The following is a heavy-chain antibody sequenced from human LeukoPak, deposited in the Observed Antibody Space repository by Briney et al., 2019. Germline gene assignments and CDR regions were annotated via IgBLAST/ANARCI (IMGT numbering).Heavy chain of an antibody. J-gene: IGHJ5*02. V-gene: IGHV3-21*01. CDR2: ISSSSSYI. Sequence: PGGSLRLSCAASGFTFSSYSMNWVRQAPGKGLEWVSSISSSSSYIYYADSVKGRFTISRDNAKNSLYLQMNSLRAEDTAVYYCARDPKRIAAAGPNWFDPWGQGTLVTVSS. CDR1: GFTFSSYS. D-gene: IGHD6-13*01. CDR3: ARDPKRIAAAGPNWFDP.